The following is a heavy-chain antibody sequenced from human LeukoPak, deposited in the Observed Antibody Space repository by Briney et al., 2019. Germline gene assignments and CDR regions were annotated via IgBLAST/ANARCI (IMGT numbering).Heavy chain of an antibody. CDR1: GFTFDDYA. D-gene: IGHD6-19*01. Sequence: GGSLRLSCAASGFTFDDYAMHWVRQAPGKGLEWVSGISRNSGSIGYADSVKGRFTISRDNAKNSLYLQMNSLRAEDTALYYCAKGGSAFIAVAVLDYFDYWGQGTLVTVSS. V-gene: IGHV3-9*01. J-gene: IGHJ4*02. CDR2: ISRNSGSI. CDR3: AKGGSAFIAVAVLDYFDY.